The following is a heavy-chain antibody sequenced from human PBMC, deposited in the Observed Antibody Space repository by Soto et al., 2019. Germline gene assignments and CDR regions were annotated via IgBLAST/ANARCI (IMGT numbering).Heavy chain of an antibody. CDR2: ISGSGGST. J-gene: IGHJ3*02. CDR1: GFTFSSYA. V-gene: IGHV3-23*01. D-gene: IGHD3-10*01. CDR3: AKFSVKLLWFGEKAQVGAFDI. Sequence: PGGSLRLSCAASGFTFSSYAMSWVRQAPGKGLEWVSAISGSGGSTYYADSVKGRFTISRDNSKNTLYLQMNSLRAEDTAVYYCAKFSVKLLWFGEKAQVGAFDIWGQGTMVTVSS.